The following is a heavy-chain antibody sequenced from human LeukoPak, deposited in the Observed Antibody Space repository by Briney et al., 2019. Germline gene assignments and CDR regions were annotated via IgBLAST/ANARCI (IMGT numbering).Heavy chain of an antibody. Sequence: ASVKVSCKASGGTFSSYAISWVRQAPGQGLEWMGRIIPIFGIANYAQKFQGRVTITADKSTSTAYMELSSLRSEDTAVYYCARDGGYDSSGYYPYYGMDVWGQGTTVTVSS. V-gene: IGHV1-69*04. CDR3: ARDGGYDSSGYYPYYGMDV. J-gene: IGHJ6*02. D-gene: IGHD3-22*01. CDR2: IIPIFGIA. CDR1: GGTFSSYA.